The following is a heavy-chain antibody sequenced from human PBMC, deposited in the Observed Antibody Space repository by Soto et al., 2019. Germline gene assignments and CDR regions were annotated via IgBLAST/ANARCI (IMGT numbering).Heavy chain of an antibody. V-gene: IGHV1-18*01. Sequence: ASVKVSCKASGYTFTSYGISWVRQAPGQGLEWMGRISADNGNTKYAQKFRGRVTMTTDTSTSTVYMELRNLRSDDTAVYYCARCIQQDYYYGMDAWGQGTTVTVSS. CDR1: GYTFTSYG. J-gene: IGHJ6*02. CDR2: ISADNGNT. D-gene: IGHD5-18*01. CDR3: ARCIQQDYYYGMDA.